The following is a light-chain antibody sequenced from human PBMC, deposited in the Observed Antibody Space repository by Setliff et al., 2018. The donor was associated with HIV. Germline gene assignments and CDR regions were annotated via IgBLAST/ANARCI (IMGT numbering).Light chain of an antibody. CDR1: NIRSKR. CDR3: QVWDSSSDHSYV. V-gene: IGLV3-21*04. Sequence: SYELTQPPSVSVAPGQTARITCGGNNIRSKRVHWYQQKPGQAPLLVIYYDSDRPSGTPERFSGSNSGNTATLTISRVEAGDEADYYCQVWDSSSDHSYVFGTGTKVTVL. CDR2: YDS. J-gene: IGLJ1*01.